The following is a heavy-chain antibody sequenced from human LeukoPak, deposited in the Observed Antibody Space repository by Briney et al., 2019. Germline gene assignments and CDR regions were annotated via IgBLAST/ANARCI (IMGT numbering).Heavy chain of an antibody. CDR3: AVISGYEEYLGDY. CDR1: GYTFTGYY. J-gene: IGHJ4*02. Sequence: ASVKVSCKASGYTFTGYYMHWVRQAPGQGLEWMGWINPNSGGTNYAQKFQGRITMTRDTSISTAYMELSGLRSDDTAVYYCAVISGYEEYLGDYWGQGTLVTVSS. V-gene: IGHV1-2*02. D-gene: IGHD5-12*01. CDR2: INPNSGGT.